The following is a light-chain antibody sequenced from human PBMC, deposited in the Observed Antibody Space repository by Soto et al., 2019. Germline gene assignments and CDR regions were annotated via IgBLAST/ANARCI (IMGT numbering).Light chain of an antibody. CDR1: RSNIGSNP. Sequence: QSVLTQPPSASGTPGQRVVISCSGGRSNIGSNPVYWYQQFPGTAPKLLIYINDQRPSGVPDRFSGSASGTSGSLAISGLLSDDEADYYCASWDDRLKGYVFXTGTKVTVL. V-gene: IGLV1-44*01. CDR3: ASWDDRLKGYV. CDR2: IND. J-gene: IGLJ1*01.